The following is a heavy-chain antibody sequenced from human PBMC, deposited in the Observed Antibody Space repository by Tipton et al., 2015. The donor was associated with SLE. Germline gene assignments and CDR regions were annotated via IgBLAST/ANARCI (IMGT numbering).Heavy chain of an antibody. CDR2: IKQDGSEK. CDR1: GFTFNRYW. D-gene: IGHD2-21*01. J-gene: IGHJ4*02. V-gene: IGHV3-7*01. Sequence: SLRLSCAASGFTFNRYWMSWVRQAPGKGLEWVANIKQDGSEKDDVDSVKGRFTISRDNAKNSLYLQMNSLRVEDTAVYYCASSFYCGGDCYPYYFDYWGQGTLVTVSS. CDR3: ASSFYCGGDCYPYYFDY.